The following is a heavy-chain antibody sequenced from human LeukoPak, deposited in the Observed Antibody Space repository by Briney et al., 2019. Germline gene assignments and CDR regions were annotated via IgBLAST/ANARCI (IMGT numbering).Heavy chain of an antibody. CDR3: ARDLGGEVYYYYHMDV. CDR1: GGTFSSYA. V-gene: IGHV1-69*06. Sequence: GASVKVSCKASGGTFSSYAISWVRQAPGQGLEWMGGIIPIFGTANYAQKFQGRVTITADKSTSTAYMELSSLRSDDTAVYYCARDLGGEVYYYYHMDVWGKGTTVTVSS. CDR2: IIPIFGTA. J-gene: IGHJ6*03. D-gene: IGHD4-17*01.